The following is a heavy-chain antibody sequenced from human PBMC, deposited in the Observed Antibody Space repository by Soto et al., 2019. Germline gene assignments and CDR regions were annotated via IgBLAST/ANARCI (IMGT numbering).Heavy chain of an antibody. D-gene: IGHD3-10*01. CDR3: ARLRAHYYYYGMDV. V-gene: IGHV4-39*01. J-gene: IGHJ6*02. Sequence: SETVSLTCTFSGGSIISSSYYWGWIRQPPGKGLEWIGSIYYSGSTYYNPSLKSRVTISVDTSKNQFSLKLSSVTAADTAVYYCARLRAHYYYYGMDVWGQGTTVTVSS. CDR1: GGSIISSSYY. CDR2: IYYSGST.